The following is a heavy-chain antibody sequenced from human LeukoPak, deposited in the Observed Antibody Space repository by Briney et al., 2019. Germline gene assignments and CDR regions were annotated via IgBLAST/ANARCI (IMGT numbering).Heavy chain of an antibody. CDR3: ARDRGWGDRPPAYFDF. CDR1: GLTFSSHW. Sequence: GGSLRLSCAASGLTFSSHWMHWVRQAPGKGLVWVSRITNDGSSTTYADSVKGRFTISRDNAKNMLYLQVNSLRAEDTAVYYCARDRGWGDRPPAYFDFWGQGTLVTVSA. D-gene: IGHD2-2*01. J-gene: IGHJ4*02. CDR2: ITNDGSST. V-gene: IGHV3-74*01.